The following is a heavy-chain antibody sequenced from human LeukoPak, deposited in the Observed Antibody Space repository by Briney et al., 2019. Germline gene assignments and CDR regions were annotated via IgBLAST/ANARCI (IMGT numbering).Heavy chain of an antibody. Sequence: PSETLSLTCTVSGGSISSSNYYWGWIRQPPGKGLEWIGSIYYSGSTYYNPSLKSRVTISVDTSKNQFSLKLSSVTAADTAVYYCARGKGEYYGMDVWGQGTTVTVSS. V-gene: IGHV4-39*01. CDR2: IYYSGST. J-gene: IGHJ6*02. CDR3: ARGKGEYYGMDV. CDR1: GGSISSSNYY.